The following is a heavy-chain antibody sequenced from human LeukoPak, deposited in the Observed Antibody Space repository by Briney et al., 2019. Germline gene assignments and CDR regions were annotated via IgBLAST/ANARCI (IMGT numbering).Heavy chain of an antibody. CDR1: GYTFTDYY. Sequence: ASVKVSCKASGYTFTDYYMHWVRQAPGQGLEWMGWINPNSGVTNYAQKFQGRVTMTEDTSTDTAYMELSSLRSEDTAVYYCATDAPLYGSGATDYWGQGTLVTVSS. J-gene: IGHJ4*02. V-gene: IGHV1-2*02. D-gene: IGHD3-10*01. CDR2: INPNSGVT. CDR3: ATDAPLYGSGATDY.